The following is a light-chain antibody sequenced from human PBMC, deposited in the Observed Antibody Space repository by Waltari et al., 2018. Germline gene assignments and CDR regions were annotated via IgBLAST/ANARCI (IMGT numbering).Light chain of an antibody. Sequence: QSALTQPASVSGSPGQSITISCTGTSSDVGGYNYVSWYQHHPGNAPKLMIYEVSNRPSGVSTRVSGSKSGNTASLTISGLQAEDDADYHCSSYTSANTYYVFGTGTKVTVL. CDR2: EVS. J-gene: IGLJ1*01. V-gene: IGLV2-14*01. CDR1: SSDVGGYNY. CDR3: SSYTSANTYYV.